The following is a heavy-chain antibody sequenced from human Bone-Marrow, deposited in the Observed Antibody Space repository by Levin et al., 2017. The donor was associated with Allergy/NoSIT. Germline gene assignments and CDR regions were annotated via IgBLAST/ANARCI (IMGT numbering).Heavy chain of an antibody. CDR1: GFTFSHYG. V-gene: IGHV3-30*03. CDR2: TSYHGSNK. Sequence: GGSLRLSCAASGFTFSHYGMHWVRQAPAKGLEWVAVTSYHGSNKYYADSVRGRFTISKDNSKNTLYLQMNSLRAEDTAVYYCATPRSQYFDWFDGMDVWGQGTTVTVSS. J-gene: IGHJ6*02. D-gene: IGHD3-9*01. CDR3: ATPRSQYFDWFDGMDV.